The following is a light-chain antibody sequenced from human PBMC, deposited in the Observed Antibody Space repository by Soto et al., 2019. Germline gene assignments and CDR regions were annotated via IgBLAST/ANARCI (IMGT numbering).Light chain of an antibody. CDR3: QQYGSSVRT. J-gene: IGKJ1*01. V-gene: IGKV3-20*01. CDR2: GAS. Sequence: EIVLTQSPGTLSLSPGERASLSCRASQSISSSYLAWYQKKPGQAPRIVIYGASGRATGIPDRLSGSGSGTDVTLTISTLEPEDFAVYDCQQYGSSVRTFGQGTKVDI. CDR1: QSISSSY.